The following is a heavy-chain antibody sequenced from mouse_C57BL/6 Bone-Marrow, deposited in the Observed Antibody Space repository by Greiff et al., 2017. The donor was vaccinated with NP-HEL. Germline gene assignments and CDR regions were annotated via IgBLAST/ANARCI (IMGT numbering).Heavy chain of an antibody. D-gene: IGHD1-3*01. CDR2: IYPSDSET. CDR3: ARHLTSFDY. V-gene: IGHV1-61*01. Sequence: VQLQQPGAELVRPGSSVKLSCKASGYTFTSYWMDWVKQRPGPGLEWIGNIYPSDSETHYNQKFKDKATLTVDKSSSTAYMQLSSLTSEDSAVYYCARHLTSFDYWGQGTTLTVSS. CDR1: GYTFTSYW. J-gene: IGHJ2*01.